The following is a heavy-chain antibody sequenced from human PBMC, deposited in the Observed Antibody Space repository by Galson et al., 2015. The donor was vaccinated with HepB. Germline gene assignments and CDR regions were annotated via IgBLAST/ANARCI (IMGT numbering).Heavy chain of an antibody. D-gene: IGHD3-9*01. J-gene: IGHJ4*02. CDR2: IDPSDSYT. CDR1: GYSFTSYW. V-gene: IGHV5-10-1*01. CDR3: ARLGYDILTGYETPLHY. Sequence: QSGAEVKKPGESLRISCKGSGYSFTSYWISWVRQMPGKGLEWMGRIDPSDSYTNYSPSFQGHVTIPADKSISTAYLQWSSLKASDIATYYCARLGYDILTGYETPLHYWGQGTLVTVSS.